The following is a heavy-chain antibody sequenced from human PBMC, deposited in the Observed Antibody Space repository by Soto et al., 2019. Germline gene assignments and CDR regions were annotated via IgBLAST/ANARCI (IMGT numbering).Heavy chain of an antibody. D-gene: IGHD2-2*01. V-gene: IGHV1-24*01. CDR3: AKWGYSSSSRCSYYYYYGMDV. CDR1: GYTLTELS. CDR2: FDPEDGET. Sequence: ASVKVSCKVSGYTLTELSMHWVRQAPGKGLEWMGGFDPEDGETIYARKFQGRVTMTEDTSTDTAYMELSSLRSEDTAVYYCAKWGYSSSSRCSYYYYYGMDVWGQGTTVTVSS. J-gene: IGHJ6*02.